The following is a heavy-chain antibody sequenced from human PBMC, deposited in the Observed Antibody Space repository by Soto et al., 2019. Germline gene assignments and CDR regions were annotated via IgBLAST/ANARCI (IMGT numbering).Heavy chain of an antibody. D-gene: IGHD4-17*01. CDR1: GGSISSYY. CDR3: ARDRYGHYFWFHP. J-gene: IGHJ5*02. V-gene: IGHV4-4*07. Sequence: QVQLQESGPGLVKPSETLSLTCTVSGGSISSYYWSWIRQPAGKGLEWIGRIDTSGSTNYNPSLNSRATISVDTSKNQFSLTLSSVTAADTAVYYCARDRYGHYFWFHPWGQGTLVTVSS. CDR2: IDTSGST.